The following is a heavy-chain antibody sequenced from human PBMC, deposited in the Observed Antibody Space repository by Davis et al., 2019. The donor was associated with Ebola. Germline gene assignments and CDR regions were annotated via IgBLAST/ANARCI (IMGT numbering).Heavy chain of an antibody. J-gene: IGHJ4*02. CDR1: GFTFSSYW. Sequence: GGSLRLSCAASGFTFSSYWMHWIRQAPGKGLEWVSYISSSGSTIYYADSVKGRFTISRDNAKNTLYLQMNSLRAEDTAVYYCVRDPLLHGKTFDTWGQGTLVTVSS. D-gene: IGHD4-23*01. V-gene: IGHV3-48*04. CDR3: VRDPLLHGKTFDT. CDR2: ISSSGSTI.